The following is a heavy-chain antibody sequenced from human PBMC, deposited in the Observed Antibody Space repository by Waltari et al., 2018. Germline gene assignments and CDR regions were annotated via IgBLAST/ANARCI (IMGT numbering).Heavy chain of an antibody. Sequence: QVQLQESGPGLVKPSETLSLTCTVSGGSISSYYWSWIRQPPGKGLEWIGYIYYSGSTNYNPSLKSRVTISVDTSKNQFSLKLSSVTAADTAVYYCARDHDSGSYLDPFGYFDLWGRGTLVTVSS. CDR1: GGSISSYY. V-gene: IGHV4-59*01. J-gene: IGHJ2*01. CDR2: IYYSGST. D-gene: IGHD1-26*01. CDR3: ARDHDSGSYLDPFGYFDL.